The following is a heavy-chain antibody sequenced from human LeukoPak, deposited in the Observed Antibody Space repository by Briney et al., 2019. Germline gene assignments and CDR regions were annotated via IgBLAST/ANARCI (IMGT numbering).Heavy chain of an antibody. V-gene: IGHV1-69*13. CDR3: ARERIVATIEGSNYYFDY. Sequence: ASVKVSCKASGYTFTSYGISWVRQAPGQGLEWMGGIIPIFGTANYAQKFQGRVTITADESTSTAYMELSSLRSEDTAVYYCARERIVATIEGSNYYFDYWGQGTLVTVSS. J-gene: IGHJ4*02. CDR1: GYTFTSYG. CDR2: IIPIFGTA. D-gene: IGHD5-12*01.